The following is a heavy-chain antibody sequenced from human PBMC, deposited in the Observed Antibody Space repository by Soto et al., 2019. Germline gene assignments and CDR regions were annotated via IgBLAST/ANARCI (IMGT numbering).Heavy chain of an antibody. J-gene: IGHJ6*03. D-gene: IGHD2-2*01. Sequence: ASVKVSCKASGYTFTSYDINWVRQATGQGLEWMGWMNPNSGNTGYAQKFQGRVTTTRNTSISTAYMELSSLRSEDTAVYYCARGVVPAAMVDYYYYMDVWGKGTTVTVSS. CDR3: ARGVVPAAMVDYYYYMDV. CDR2: MNPNSGNT. CDR1: GYTFTSYD. V-gene: IGHV1-8*01.